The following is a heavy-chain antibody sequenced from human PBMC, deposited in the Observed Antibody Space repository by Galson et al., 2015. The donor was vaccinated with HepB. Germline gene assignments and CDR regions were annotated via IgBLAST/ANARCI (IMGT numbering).Heavy chain of an antibody. CDR2: ISYDGSNK. D-gene: IGHD3-10*01. J-gene: IGHJ6*02. Sequence: SLRLSCAASGFTFSSYAMHWVHQAPGKGLEWVAVISYDGSNKYYADSVKGRFTISRDNSKNTLYLQMNSLRAEDTAVYYCARAAMVRGVSYYYYGMDVWGQGTTVTVSS. CDR1: GFTFSSYA. V-gene: IGHV3-30-3*01. CDR3: ARAAMVRGVSYYYYGMDV.